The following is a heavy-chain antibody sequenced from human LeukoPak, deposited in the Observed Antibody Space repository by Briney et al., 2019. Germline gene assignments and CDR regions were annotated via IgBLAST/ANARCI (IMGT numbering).Heavy chain of an antibody. CDR1: GFTFSSYA. Sequence: GGSLRLSCAASGFTFSSYAMSWVRQAPGKGQEWVSVISGSGGSTYYADSVKGRFTISRDNSKNTLYLQMNSLRAEDTATYYCARPRGYSYGGGFDYWGQGTLVTVSS. CDR2: ISGSGGST. J-gene: IGHJ4*02. D-gene: IGHD5-18*01. V-gene: IGHV3-23*01. CDR3: ARPRGYSYGGGFDY.